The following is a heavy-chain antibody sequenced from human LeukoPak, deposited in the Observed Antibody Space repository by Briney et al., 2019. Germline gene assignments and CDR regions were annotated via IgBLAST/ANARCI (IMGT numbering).Heavy chain of an antibody. CDR2: IYYSGST. V-gene: IGHV4-39*01. CDR1: GGSISSTSYY. CDR3: ARSSGWLDSMDV. J-gene: IGHJ6*03. Sequence: PSETLSLTCTVSGGSISSTSYYWGWIRQPPGKGLEWIGNIYYSGSTYYNPSLKSRVTISVDTSKNQFSLKLSSVTAADTVVYYCARSSGWLDSMDVWGKGTTVTIS. D-gene: IGHD6-19*01.